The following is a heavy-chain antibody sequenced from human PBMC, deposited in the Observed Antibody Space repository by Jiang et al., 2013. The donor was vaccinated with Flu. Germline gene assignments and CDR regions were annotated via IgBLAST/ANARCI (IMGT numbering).Heavy chain of an antibody. Sequence: SLTCTVSGGSISSYYWSWIRQPPGKGLEWIGYIYYSGSTNYNPSLKSRVTISVDTSKNQFSLKLSSVTAADTAVYYCARYYYDSSGYYSLDYWGQGTLVTVSS. CDR2: IYYSGST. J-gene: IGHJ4*02. CDR1: GGSISSYY. CDR3: ARYYYDSSGYYSLDY. D-gene: IGHD3-22*01. V-gene: IGHV4-59*01.